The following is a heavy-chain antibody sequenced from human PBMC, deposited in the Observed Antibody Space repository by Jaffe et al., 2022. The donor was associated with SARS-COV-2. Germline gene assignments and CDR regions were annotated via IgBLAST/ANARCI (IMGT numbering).Heavy chain of an antibody. J-gene: IGHJ3*02. D-gene: IGHD3-10*01. CDR1: GDSVSTNSVD. CDR3: ARYRDGAFDI. Sequence: QTQLQQSGPGLVEPSQTLSLTCAISGDSVSTNSVDWNWIRQSPSRGLEWLGRTYYRSKWYNDYSVSVKGRMIIKPDTSENQFSLQLNSVTPEDTAVYYCARYRDGAFDIWGRGTMVTVSP. V-gene: IGHV6-1*01. CDR2: TYYRSKWYN.